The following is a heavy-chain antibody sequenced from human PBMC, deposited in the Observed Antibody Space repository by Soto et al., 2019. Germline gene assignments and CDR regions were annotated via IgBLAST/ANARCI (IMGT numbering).Heavy chain of an antibody. J-gene: IGHJ3*02. V-gene: IGHV3-33*01. Sequence: QVQLVESGGGVVQPGRSLRLSCAASGFTFSSYGVHWVRQAPGKGLEWVAVIWYDGSNKYYADSVKGRFTISRDNSKNTLYLQMNSLRAEDTAVYYCARDRGIVVVDAFDIWGQGTMVTVSS. CDR3: ARDRGIVVVDAFDI. D-gene: IGHD3-22*01. CDR1: GFTFSSYG. CDR2: IWYDGSNK.